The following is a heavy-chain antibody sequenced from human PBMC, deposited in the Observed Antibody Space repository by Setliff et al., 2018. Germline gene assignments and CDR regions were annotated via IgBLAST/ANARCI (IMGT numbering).Heavy chain of an antibody. Sequence: EASVKVSCKVSGYTLTELSMHWVRQAPGKGLEWMGGFDPEDGETIYAQKFQGRVTMTEDTSTDTAYMELSSLRSEDTAVYYCATYVGITYYYDSSGYPTHFQHWGQGTLVTVSS. CDR2: FDPEDGET. CDR1: GYTLTELS. J-gene: IGHJ1*01. D-gene: IGHD3-22*01. CDR3: ATYVGITYYYDSSGYPTHFQH. V-gene: IGHV1-24*01.